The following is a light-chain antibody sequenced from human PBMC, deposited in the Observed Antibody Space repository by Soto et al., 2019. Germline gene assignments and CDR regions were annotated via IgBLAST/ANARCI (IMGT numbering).Light chain of an antibody. J-gene: IGLJ3*02. V-gene: IGLV1-44*01. CDR3: AAWDDNLNGPL. Sequence: QPVLTQPPSLSGTPGQRVTISCSGSNSNIGRYSVNWYQHFPGTAPKILIYSDDERPSGVPDRFSGSKSGTSASLAISGLQSEDEAEYYCAAWDDNLNGPLFGGGTKLNVL. CDR1: NSNIGRYS. CDR2: SDD.